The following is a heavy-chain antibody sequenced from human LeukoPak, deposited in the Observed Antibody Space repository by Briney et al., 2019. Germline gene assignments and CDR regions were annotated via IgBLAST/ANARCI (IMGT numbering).Heavy chain of an antibody. J-gene: IGHJ4*02. D-gene: IGHD3-10*01. V-gene: IGHV3-30*04. CDR3: AKDIGGDYYGSGS. CDR2: ISYDGSNK. Sequence: GGSLRLSCAASGFTFSSYAMHWVRQAPGKGLEWVAVISYDGSNKYYADSVKGRFTISRDNSKNALYLQMGSLRAEDTALYYCAKDIGGDYYGSGSWGQGTLVTVSS. CDR1: GFTFSSYA.